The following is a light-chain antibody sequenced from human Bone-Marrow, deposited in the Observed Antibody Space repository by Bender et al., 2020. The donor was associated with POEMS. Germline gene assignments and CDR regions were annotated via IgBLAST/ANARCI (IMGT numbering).Light chain of an antibody. CDR1: SSNIGAHA. CDR2: SSH. J-gene: IGLJ1*01. CDR3: ATWDDGLTGLYV. V-gene: IGLV1-44*01. Sequence: QSVLTQPPSASGTPGQRVTISCSGGSSNIGAHAVNWYQHLPGTAPKLLIYSSHRRPSEVPDRFSGSRSGTSASLAISGLQSEDEADYYCATWDDGLTGLYVFGSGTKVSVL.